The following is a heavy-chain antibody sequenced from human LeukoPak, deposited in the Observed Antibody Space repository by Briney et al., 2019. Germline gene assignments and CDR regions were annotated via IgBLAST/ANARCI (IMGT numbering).Heavy chain of an antibody. CDR2: ISGSGKT. J-gene: IGHJ4*02. V-gene: IGHV3-23*01. Sequence: GGSLRLSCAASGFSFSTYAMSWVRQAPGQGLEWVSAISGSGKTYYPDSVMGRFTISRDNSKNTLFMQMNGLRAEDTAVYYCAKERDAKGYFDYWGQGTLVTVSS. CDR3: AKERDAKGYFDY. CDR1: GFSFSTYA.